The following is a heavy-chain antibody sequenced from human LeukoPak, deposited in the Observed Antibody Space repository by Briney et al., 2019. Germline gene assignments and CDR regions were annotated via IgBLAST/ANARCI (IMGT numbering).Heavy chain of an antibody. CDR1: GFTFSSYG. CDR2: ISGSGGST. CDR3: AKLGGTVTMVRGGGYYYYYMDV. J-gene: IGHJ6*03. V-gene: IGHV3-23*01. Sequence: PGGSLRLSCAASGFTFSSYGMSWVRQAPGKGLEWVSAISGSGGSTYYADSVKGRFTISRDNSKNTLYLQMNSLRAEDTAVYYCAKLGGTVTMVRGGGYYYYYMDVWGKGTTVTISS. D-gene: IGHD3-10*01.